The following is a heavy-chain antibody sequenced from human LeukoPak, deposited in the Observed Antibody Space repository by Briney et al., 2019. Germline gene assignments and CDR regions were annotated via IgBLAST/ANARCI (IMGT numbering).Heavy chain of an antibody. CDR3: ARGNTKRITIFGVVIPRPYFDY. J-gene: IGHJ4*02. Sequence: SRVTISVDTSKNQFSLKLSSVTAADTAVYYCARGNTKRITIFGVVIPRPYFDYWGQGTLVTVSS. V-gene: IGHV4-34*01. D-gene: IGHD3-3*01.